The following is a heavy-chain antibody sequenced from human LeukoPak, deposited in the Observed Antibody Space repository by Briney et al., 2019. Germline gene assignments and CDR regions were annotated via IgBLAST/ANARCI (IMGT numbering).Heavy chain of an antibody. CDR1: GFTFSSYW. CDR2: ISSDGRTT. CDR3: ARDSRYYYDSRNYDNVAFDM. J-gene: IGHJ3*02. V-gene: IGHV3-74*01. D-gene: IGHD3-10*01. Sequence: QPGVSLRLSCAASGFTFSSYWMHWVRQGPGKGLVWVSRISSDGRTTSYADCVKGRFTISRDNAKNTLYLQMNSLRVEDTAVYYCARDSRYYYDSRNYDNVAFDMWGQGTMVTVSS.